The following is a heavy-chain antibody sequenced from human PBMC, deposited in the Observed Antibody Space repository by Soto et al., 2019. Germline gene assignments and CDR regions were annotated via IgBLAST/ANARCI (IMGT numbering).Heavy chain of an antibody. J-gene: IGHJ4*02. CDR2: IVVGSGNT. D-gene: IGHD3-3*01. Sequence: TSAKASCKASGVTISSIALQWVRQARGQRLEWIGWIVVGSGNTSYAQKFQERVTFSRDMSTSTAYMDLSSLRSEDTAVYYCAARAPSGSPRNFDYWGQGTPVTVSS. CDR1: GVTISSIA. V-gene: IGHV1-58*01. CDR3: AARAPSGSPRNFDY.